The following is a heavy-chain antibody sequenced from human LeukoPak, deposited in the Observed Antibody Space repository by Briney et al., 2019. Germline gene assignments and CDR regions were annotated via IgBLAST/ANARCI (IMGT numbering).Heavy chain of an antibody. J-gene: IGHJ4*02. CDR1: GFTFSSYW. CDR2: INSDGSST. Sequence: GGSLRLSCAASGFTFSSYWMHWVRQAPGKGLVWVSRINSDGSSTSYADSVRGRFSISRDNAKNTLYLQMNSLRAEDTAVYHCARGLSGYASSLGYWGQGTLVTVSA. D-gene: IGHD6-6*01. CDR3: ARGLSGYASSLGY. V-gene: IGHV3-74*01.